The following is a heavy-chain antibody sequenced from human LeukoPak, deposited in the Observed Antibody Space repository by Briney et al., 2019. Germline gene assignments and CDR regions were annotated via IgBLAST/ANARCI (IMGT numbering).Heavy chain of an antibody. D-gene: IGHD1-26*01. CDR1: GFTFSSYS. Sequence: GGSLRLSCAASGFTFSSYSMNWVRQAPGKGLEWVSSISSSSSYIYYADSVKGRFTISRGNAKNSLYLQRNSLRAEDTAVYYCARRRYSGSYVGLDPWGQGTRVTVSS. J-gene: IGHJ5*02. CDR3: ARRRYSGSYVGLDP. V-gene: IGHV3-21*01. CDR2: ISSSSSYI.